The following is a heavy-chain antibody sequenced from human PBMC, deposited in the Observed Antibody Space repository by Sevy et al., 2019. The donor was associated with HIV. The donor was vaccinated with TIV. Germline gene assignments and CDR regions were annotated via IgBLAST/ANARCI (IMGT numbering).Heavy chain of an antibody. CDR1: GFTFSSYS. J-gene: IGHJ4*02. Sequence: GGSLRLSCAASGFTFSSYSMNWVRQAPGKGLEWVSSISSSSSYIYYADSVKGRFTISRDNAKNSLYLQMNSLRAEDTAVYYCARMYYYDSSGSQLQFDYWGQGTLVTVSS. D-gene: IGHD3-22*01. CDR3: ARMYYYDSSGSQLQFDY. V-gene: IGHV3-21*01. CDR2: ISSSSSYI.